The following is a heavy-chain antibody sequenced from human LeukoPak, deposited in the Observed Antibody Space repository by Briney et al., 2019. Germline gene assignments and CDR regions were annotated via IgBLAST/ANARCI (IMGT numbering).Heavy chain of an antibody. CDR1: GGSISSGGYY. V-gene: IGHV4-30-2*01. D-gene: IGHD3-22*01. CDR2: IYHSGST. J-gene: IGHJ4*02. CDR3: ARSDYYDSITVDY. Sequence: PSETLSLTCTVSGGSISSGGYYWSWIRQPPGKGLEWIGYIYHSGSTYYNPSLKSRVTISVDRSKNQFSLKLSSVTAADTAVYYCARSDYYDSITVDYWGQGTLVTVSS.